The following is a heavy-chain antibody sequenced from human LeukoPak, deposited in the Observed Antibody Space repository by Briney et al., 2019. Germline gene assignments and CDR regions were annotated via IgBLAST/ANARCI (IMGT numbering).Heavy chain of an antibody. V-gene: IGHV1-24*01. CDR3: ARRLSSWSSYWYFDL. CDR2: FDPEDGKT. Sequence: ASVKVSCKIVGYTLGELMMHWVRQVPGKGLEWMGGFDPEDGKTIYAQKFQGRVTMTEDTSTDTAYMELSSLRSEDTAVYYCARRLSSWSSYWYFDLWGRGTLVSVSS. D-gene: IGHD6-13*01. CDR1: GYTLGELM. J-gene: IGHJ2*01.